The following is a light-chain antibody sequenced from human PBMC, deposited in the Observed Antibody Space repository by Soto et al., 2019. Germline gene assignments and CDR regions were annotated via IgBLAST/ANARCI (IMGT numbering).Light chain of an antibody. CDR3: NSYTSASTYV. CDR1: GSEIGSYNY. J-gene: IGLJ1*01. Sequence: QAVLTQPASGSWSPGQSITLSRAGTGSEIGSYNYVSWYQHHPGKVPKFIIYDVTNRPSGVSDRFSGSKSGNTASLTISGLQAEDEADYYCNSYTSASTYVFGTGTKVTVL. CDR2: DVT. V-gene: IGLV2-14*03.